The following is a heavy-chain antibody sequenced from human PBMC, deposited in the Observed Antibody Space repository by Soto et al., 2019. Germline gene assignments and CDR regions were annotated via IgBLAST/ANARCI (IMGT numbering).Heavy chain of an antibody. V-gene: IGHV1-69*13. Sequence: SAVKASCKDAGGTFSSYAISWVRQAPGQELEWMGGIIPLFGTANYAQRFQGRVTITADETTSTAYMELSSLRSEDSAVYYCACSGRRDRYNPVDFCGQGTMVTVSS. J-gene: IGHJ4*02. CDR2: IIPLFGTA. D-gene: IGHD3-10*02. CDR3: ACSGRRDRYNPVDF. CDR1: GGTFSSYA.